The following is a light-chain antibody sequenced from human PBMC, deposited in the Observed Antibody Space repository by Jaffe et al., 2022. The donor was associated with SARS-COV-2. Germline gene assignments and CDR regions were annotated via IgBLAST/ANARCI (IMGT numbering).Light chain of an antibody. J-gene: IGLJ2*01. V-gene: IGLV2-8*01. Sequence: QSALTQPPSASGSPGQSVTISCTGTSSDVGGYNYVSWYQHHPGKAPKLMIYEVSKRPSGVPDRFSGSKSGNTASLTVSGLQAEDEADYYCSSYGDSNNFVVFGGGTKLTVL. CDR2: EVS. CDR3: SSYGDSNNFVV. CDR1: SSDVGGYNY.